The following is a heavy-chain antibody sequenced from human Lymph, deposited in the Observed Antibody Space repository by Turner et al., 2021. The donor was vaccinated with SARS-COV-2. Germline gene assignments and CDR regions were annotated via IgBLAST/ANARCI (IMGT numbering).Heavy chain of an antibody. D-gene: IGHD1-1*01. J-gene: IGHJ4*02. CDR3: AKDPNWYVLSAVDY. V-gene: IGHV3-23*01. CDR1: GFTFSSYA. Sequence: EVQRLESGGGWVQPGGSLRLSCAASGFTFSSYAMSWVRPAPGKGLEWVSTISVSGGSTYYADSVKGRFTISRDNSKNTLYLQMNSLRAEDTAVYYCAKDPNWYVLSAVDYWGQGTLVTVSS. CDR2: ISVSGGST.